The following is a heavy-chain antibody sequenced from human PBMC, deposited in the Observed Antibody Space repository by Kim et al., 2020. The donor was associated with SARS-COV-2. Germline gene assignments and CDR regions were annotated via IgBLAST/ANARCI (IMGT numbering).Heavy chain of an antibody. Sequence: GGSLRLSCAASGFTFSSYAMHWVRQAPGKGLEWVAVISYDGSNKYYADSVKGRFTISRDNSKNTLYLQMNSLRAEDMAVYYCASTAYCSGGSCYSFYFDYWGQGTLVTVSS. V-gene: IGHV3-30*04. CDR1: GFTFSSYA. J-gene: IGHJ4*02. D-gene: IGHD2-15*01. CDR2: ISYDGSNK. CDR3: ASTAYCSGGSCYSFYFDY.